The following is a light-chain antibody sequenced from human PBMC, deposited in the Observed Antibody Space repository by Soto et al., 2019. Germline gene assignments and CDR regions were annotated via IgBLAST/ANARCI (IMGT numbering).Light chain of an antibody. Sequence: DVVMTQTPLSLSVAPGQPASISCKSSQSLLHITGETFLFWYLQKPGQSPQLLIYEVSTRVSGVPDRFSGSGSGTDFILEISRVETDDVGIYYCMQSSSWPSTFGGGTKVDIK. CDR2: EVS. CDR1: QSLLHITGETF. CDR3: MQSSSWPST. J-gene: IGKJ4*01. V-gene: IGKV2D-29*02.